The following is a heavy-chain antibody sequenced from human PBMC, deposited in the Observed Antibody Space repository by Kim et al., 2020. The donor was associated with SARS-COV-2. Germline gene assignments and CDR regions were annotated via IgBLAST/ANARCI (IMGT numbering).Heavy chain of an antibody. V-gene: IGHV3-48*02. CDR3: ARDSGYYYGSGNWFDP. CDR2: ISTTSGTI. CDR1: GFIFSSYG. Sequence: GGSLRLSCAASGFIFSSYGMNWVRQAPGKGLEWISYISTTSGTIYYADSVKGRFIISRDNAKNSLFLQVNSLRDEDTAVYYCARDSGYYYGSGNWFDPWGQGTLVTVSS. D-gene: IGHD3-10*01. J-gene: IGHJ5*02.